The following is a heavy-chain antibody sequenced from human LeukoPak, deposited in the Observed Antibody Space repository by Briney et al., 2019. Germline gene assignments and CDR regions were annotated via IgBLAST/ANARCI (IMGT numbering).Heavy chain of an antibody. CDR3: ARDQWLQSVYYMDV. D-gene: IGHD5-18*01. Sequence: SETLSLTCAVYGGSFSGYYWSWIRQPPGKGLEWIGEINHSGSTNYNASLKSRVTISVDTSKNQFSLNLSSVTAADTAVYYRARDQWLQSVYYMDVWGKGTTVTVSS. CDR2: INHSGST. CDR1: GGSFSGYY. V-gene: IGHV4-34*01. J-gene: IGHJ6*03.